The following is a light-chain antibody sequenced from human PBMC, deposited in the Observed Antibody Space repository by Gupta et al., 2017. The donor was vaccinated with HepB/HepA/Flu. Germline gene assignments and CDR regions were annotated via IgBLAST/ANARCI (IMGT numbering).Light chain of an antibody. V-gene: IGLV2-23*02. CDR2: EVS. Sequence: QSALTQPASVSGSPGQSITISCTGTSSDVGSYNLVSWYQQHPDKAPKLMIYEVSKRPSGVSNRFSGSKSGNTASLTISGLQAEDEADYYCCSYAGIRAVVFGGGTKLTVL. J-gene: IGLJ2*01. CDR1: SSDVGSYNL. CDR3: CSYAGIRAVV.